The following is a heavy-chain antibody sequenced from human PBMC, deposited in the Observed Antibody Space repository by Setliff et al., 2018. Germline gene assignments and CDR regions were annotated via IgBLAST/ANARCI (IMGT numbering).Heavy chain of an antibody. D-gene: IGHD1-1*01. V-gene: IGHV4-61*09. CDR3: ARSDDNFQYPDY. J-gene: IGHJ4*01. CDR1: GGSITSGNNY. Sequence: SETLSLTCTVSGGSITSGNNYWSWIRQPAGKGLEWIGNIYTNGGTDYSPSLRSRVTISLGTSKSQFSLQLTSVTAADTAIYYCARSDDNFQYPDYWGQGTLVTVSS. CDR2: IYTNGGT.